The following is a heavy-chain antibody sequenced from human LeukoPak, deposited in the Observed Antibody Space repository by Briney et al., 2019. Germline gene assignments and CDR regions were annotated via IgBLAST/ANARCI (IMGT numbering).Heavy chain of an antibody. CDR2: ISSSGSTI. J-gene: IGHJ4*02. V-gene: IGHV3-48*04. CDR1: GFTFSSYW. CDR3: ARRATSERGHSYGLDY. Sequence: GGSLRLSCAASGFTFSSYWMSWVRQAPGKGLEWVSYISSSGSTIYYADSVKGRFTISRDNAKNSLYLQMNSLRAEDTAVYYCARRATSERGHSYGLDYWGQGTLVTVSS. D-gene: IGHD5-18*01.